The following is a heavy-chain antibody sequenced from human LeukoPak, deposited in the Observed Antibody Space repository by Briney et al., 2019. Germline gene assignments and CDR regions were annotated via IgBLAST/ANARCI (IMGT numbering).Heavy chain of an antibody. CDR2: VYYTGST. D-gene: IGHD5-24*01. CDR3: XRGXMATTPFFDY. CDR1: GGSIXNYY. Sequence: SETLSLTCPVSGGSIXNYYYWTXXXQXPGKGLEWIGYVYYTGSTNFNPSLKSRVTMSLXTSRNQFSLKLTSLTAADTAVYYXXRGXMATTPFFDYWGQGTLVTVSS. J-gene: IGHJ4*02. V-gene: IGHV4-59*01.